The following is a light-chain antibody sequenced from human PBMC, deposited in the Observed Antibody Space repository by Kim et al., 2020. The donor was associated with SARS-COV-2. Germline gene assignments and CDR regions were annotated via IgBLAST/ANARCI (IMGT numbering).Light chain of an antibody. CDR1: QTISTW. CDR2: LAS. J-gene: IGKJ2*01. CDR3: QHYSRFPYT. V-gene: IGKV1-5*03. Sequence: DIQMNQSPSTLSASVGDRVTITCRASQTISTWLAWYQQKPGKAPNLLIYLASTLESGVPSRFIGSGSGTEFTLTIDSLQPDDFATYYCQHYSRFPYTFGQGTKLEI.